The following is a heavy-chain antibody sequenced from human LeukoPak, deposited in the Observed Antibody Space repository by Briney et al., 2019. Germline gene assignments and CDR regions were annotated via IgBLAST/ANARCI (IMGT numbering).Heavy chain of an antibody. J-gene: IGHJ6*02. CDR3: ARTVLGNYDILTAGYYYYGMDV. Sequence: AGSLRLSCAASGFTFSSYAMSWVRQAPGKGLEWVSAISGSGGSTYYADSVKGRFTISRDNSKNTLYLQMNSLRAEDTAVYYCARTVLGNYDILTAGYYYYGMDVWGQGTTVTVSS. CDR1: GFTFSSYA. V-gene: IGHV3-23*01. D-gene: IGHD3-9*01. CDR2: ISGSGGST.